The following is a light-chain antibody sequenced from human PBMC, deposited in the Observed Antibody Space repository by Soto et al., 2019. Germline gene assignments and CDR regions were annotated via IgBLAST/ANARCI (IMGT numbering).Light chain of an antibody. V-gene: IGKV1-5*01. Sequence: DIQMTQSPSTLSASVGDRVTITCRASQSISSWLAWYQQKQGKAPKLLIYDASSLERGVPSRFSGSGSGTEFTLPISSRQPDDFATYYCQHSGTFVQGTKVEIK. CDR3: QHSGT. CDR1: QSISSW. CDR2: DAS. J-gene: IGKJ1*01.